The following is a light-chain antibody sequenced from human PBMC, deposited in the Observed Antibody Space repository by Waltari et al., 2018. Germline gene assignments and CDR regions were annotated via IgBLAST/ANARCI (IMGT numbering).Light chain of an antibody. V-gene: IGLV1-47*01. J-gene: IGLJ2*01. CDR2: RNT. CDR1: RSDLGNNY. Sequence: QSVLTQPPSASGPPGQKVTMSCSGGRSDLGNNYVYWYQQPPGTTPKLLIYRNTQRPSGVPDRISASKSGTSASLAISGLRSEDEAIYYCASWDDRLGGVLFGGGTKLTVL. CDR3: ASWDDRLGGVL.